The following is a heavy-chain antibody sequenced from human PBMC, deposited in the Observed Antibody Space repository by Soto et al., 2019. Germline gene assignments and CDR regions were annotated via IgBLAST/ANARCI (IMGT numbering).Heavy chain of an antibody. CDR2: IYATGTT. D-gene: IGHD5-12*01. J-gene: IGHJ4*02. CDR3: ARDIRGYSRALDY. V-gene: IGHV4-4*07. CDR1: GASIRGFY. Sequence: PSETLSLTCTVSGASIRGFYWSWIRKSVGKGLEWIGRIYATGTTDYNPSLKSRVMMSVDTSKKQFSLKLRSVTAADAALYYCARDIRGYSRALDYWGQGTQVTVS.